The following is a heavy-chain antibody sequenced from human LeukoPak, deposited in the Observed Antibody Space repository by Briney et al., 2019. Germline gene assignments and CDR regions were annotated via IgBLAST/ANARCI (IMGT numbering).Heavy chain of an antibody. J-gene: IGHJ4*02. CDR1: GYTFTGYY. V-gene: IGHV1-18*04. Sequence: SVKVSCKASGYTFTGYYMHWVRQAPGQGLEWMGWISAYNGNTNYAQKLQGRVTMTTDTSTSTAYMELRSLRSDDTAVYYCARDPPMVRGGLFDYWGQGTLVTVSS. CDR3: ARDPPMVRGGLFDY. CDR2: ISAYNGNT. D-gene: IGHD3-10*01.